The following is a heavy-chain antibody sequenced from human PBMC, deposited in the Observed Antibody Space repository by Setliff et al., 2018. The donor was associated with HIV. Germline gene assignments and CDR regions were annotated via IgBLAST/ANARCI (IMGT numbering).Heavy chain of an antibody. CDR3: ARGLRDSSGREYFQH. CDR2: RNPNSGNT. D-gene: IGHD3-22*01. Sequence: ASVKVSCKASGYTFTSYDINWVRQATGQGLEWMGWRNPNSGNTGYAQKLQGRVTMTRNTSISTAYMELSSLRSEDTAVYYCARGLRDSSGREYFQHWGQGTPVTAPQ. CDR1: GYTFTSYD. J-gene: IGHJ1*01. V-gene: IGHV1-8*01.